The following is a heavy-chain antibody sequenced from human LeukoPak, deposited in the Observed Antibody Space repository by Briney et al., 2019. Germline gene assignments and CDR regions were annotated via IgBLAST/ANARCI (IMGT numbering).Heavy chain of an antibody. D-gene: IGHD3-3*01. J-gene: IGHJ6*02. CDR3: ARDAIFGVVHGMDV. CDR1: GLTFSTYS. Sequence: GGSLRLSCAASGLTFSTYSMNWVRQAPGKGLEWVSYISSSSNTIYYADAVKGRFTISRDNAKNLLYLEMNSLRAEDTAVYFCARDAIFGVVHGMDVWGRGTRVTVSS. V-gene: IGHV3-48*04. CDR2: ISSSSNTI.